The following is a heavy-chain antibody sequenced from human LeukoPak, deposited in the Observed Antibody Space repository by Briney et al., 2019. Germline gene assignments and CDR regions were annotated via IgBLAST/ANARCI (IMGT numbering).Heavy chain of an antibody. J-gene: IGHJ5*02. CDR1: GFTFSSYE. CDR3: TRDVGFRFDP. Sequence: GGSLRLSCAAPGFTFSSYEMNWVRQAPGKGLEWVSYISSTTNIRYYADSVKGRFTISRDNAKNSLYLQMHSLRAEDTALYYCTRDVGFRFDPWGQGTLVTVSS. CDR2: ISSTTNIR. V-gene: IGHV3-48*03. D-gene: IGHD2-15*01.